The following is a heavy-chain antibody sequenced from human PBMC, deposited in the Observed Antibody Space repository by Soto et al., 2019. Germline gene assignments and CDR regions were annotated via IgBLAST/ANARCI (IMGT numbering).Heavy chain of an antibody. V-gene: IGHV1-18*01. Sequence: QVQLVQSGAEVKKPGASVKVSCKASGYTFTTYHISWVRQAPGQGLEWMGWISAYNGNTNYAQKLQGRVTMTTDTSRSTAYMALRSTRSDDTSVYSCARGAPPELDWGQGTLVTASS. CDR1: GYTFTTYH. CDR3: ARGAPPELD. J-gene: IGHJ4*02. D-gene: IGHD1-7*01. CDR2: ISAYNGNT.